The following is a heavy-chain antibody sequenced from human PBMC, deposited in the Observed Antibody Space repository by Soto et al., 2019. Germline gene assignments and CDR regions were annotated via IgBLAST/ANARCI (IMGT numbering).Heavy chain of an antibody. J-gene: IGHJ6*02. CDR3: ARVAGSRGSYFHGMEV. V-gene: IGHV4-31*03. CDR1: GVSITSGGFH. CDR2: IHYSGTT. D-gene: IGHD2-15*01. Sequence: PSETLSLTCSVSGVSITSGGFHWSWIRQYPGKGLECIGYIHYSGTTHYSPSLKGRMSISVDTPKSQFSLRLASVTAADTAVYFCARVAGSRGSYFHGMEVWGQGTS.